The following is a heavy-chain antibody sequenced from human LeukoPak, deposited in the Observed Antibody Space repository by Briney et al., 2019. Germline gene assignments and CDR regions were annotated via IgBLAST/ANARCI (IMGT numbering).Heavy chain of an antibody. D-gene: IGHD6-13*01. Sequence: GGSLRLSCAASGFTFSDYYMSWIRQAPGKGLEWVSYISSSGSTIYYADSVKGRFTISRDNAKNSLYLQMNSLRAEDTAVYYCARDLRGYSSSWHYFDYWGQGTLVTVSS. CDR3: ARDLRGYSSSWHYFDY. CDR1: GFTFSDYY. J-gene: IGHJ4*02. CDR2: ISSSGSTI. V-gene: IGHV3-11*04.